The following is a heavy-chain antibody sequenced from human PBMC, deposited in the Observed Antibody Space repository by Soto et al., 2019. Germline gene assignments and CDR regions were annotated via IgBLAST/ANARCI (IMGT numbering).Heavy chain of an antibody. J-gene: IGHJ6*02. CDR3: ARDLDRDGYNNYYYYGMDV. V-gene: IGHV3-30-3*01. Sequence: GGSLRLSCAASGFTFSSYAMHWVRQAPGKGLEWVAVISYDGSNKYYADSVKGRFTISRDNSKNTLYLQMNSLRAEDTAVYYCARDLDRDGYNNYYYYGMDVWGQGTTVTVSS. CDR1: GFTFSSYA. CDR2: ISYDGSNK. D-gene: IGHD5-12*01.